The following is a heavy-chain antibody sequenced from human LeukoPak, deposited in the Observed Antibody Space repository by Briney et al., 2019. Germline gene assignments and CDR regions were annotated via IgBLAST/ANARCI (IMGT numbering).Heavy chain of an antibody. CDR1: GFTFSSYD. CDR2: IGTAGDT. J-gene: IGHJ5*02. CDR3: ARAVGYCSSTSCYAGWFDP. D-gene: IGHD2-2*01. Sequence: GGSLRLSCAASGFTFSSYDMHWVRQATGKGLEWVSAIGTAGDTYYPGSVKGRFTISRENAKNSLYLQMNSLRAGDTAVYYCARAVGYCSSTSCYAGWFDPWGQGTLVTVSS. V-gene: IGHV3-13*01.